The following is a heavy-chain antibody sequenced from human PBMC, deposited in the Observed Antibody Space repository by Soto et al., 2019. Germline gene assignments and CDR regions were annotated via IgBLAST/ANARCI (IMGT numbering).Heavy chain of an antibody. CDR1: GGTFSSYT. CDR3: ARARHLWFGELSELIPWDY. Sequence: GASVKVSCKASGGTFSSYTISWVRQAPGQGLEWMGRIIPILGIANYAQKFQGRVTITADKSTSTAYMELSSLRSEDTAVYYCARARHLWFGELSELIPWDYWGQGTLVTVSS. V-gene: IGHV1-69*02. D-gene: IGHD3-10*01. CDR2: IIPILGIA. J-gene: IGHJ4*02.